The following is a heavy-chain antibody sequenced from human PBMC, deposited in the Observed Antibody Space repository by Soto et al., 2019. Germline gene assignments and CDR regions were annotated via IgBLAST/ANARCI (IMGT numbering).Heavy chain of an antibody. CDR1: GFTFSSYS. V-gene: IGHV3-21*01. D-gene: IGHD3-3*01. J-gene: IGHJ6*02. CDR3: ARSYYDFWSGYYIYYYGMEV. CDR2: ISSGSSYI. Sequence: GGSLRLSCAASGFTFSSYSMNWVRQAPGKGLEWVSSISSGSSYIYYADSVKGRFTISRDNAKNSLYLQMNSLRAEDTAVYYCARSYYDFWSGYYIYYYGMEVWGQGTTVTVSS.